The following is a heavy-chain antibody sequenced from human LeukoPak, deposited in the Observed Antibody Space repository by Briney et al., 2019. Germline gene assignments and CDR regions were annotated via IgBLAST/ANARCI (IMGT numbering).Heavy chain of an antibody. V-gene: IGHV3-30*02. CDR2: LRYDGSNK. CDR1: GFTFSTYG. Sequence: PGGSLRLSCAASGFTFSTYGMHWVRQAPGKGLEWVAFLRYDGSNKDYADSVKGRFTISRDNSKNALYLQMNSLRAEDTAVYYCAKVGLVAARPNNFDYWGQGTLVTVSS. CDR3: AKVGLVAARPNNFDY. D-gene: IGHD6-6*01. J-gene: IGHJ4*02.